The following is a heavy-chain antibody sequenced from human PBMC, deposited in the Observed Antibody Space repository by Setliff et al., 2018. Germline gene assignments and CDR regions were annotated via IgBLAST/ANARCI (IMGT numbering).Heavy chain of an antibody. D-gene: IGHD3-9*01. CDR3: AKDFFDWLELLDY. J-gene: IGHJ4*02. CDR1: GFSFSSYA. Sequence: LRLSCAASGFSFSSYAMSWVRQAPGKGLEWVSSISAISDSTYYADSVKGRFTISRSSSKNTLYLQMNSLRAEDTAVYYCAKDFFDWLELLDYWGQGTLVTVSS. V-gene: IGHV3-23*01. CDR2: ISAISDST.